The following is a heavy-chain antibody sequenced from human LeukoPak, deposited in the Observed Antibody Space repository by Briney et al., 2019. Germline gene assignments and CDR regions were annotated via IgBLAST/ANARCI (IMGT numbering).Heavy chain of an antibody. D-gene: IGHD2-15*01. CDR3: ARSGLIRFDY. J-gene: IGHJ4*02. CDR2: ISSSSSYI. V-gene: IGHV3-21*04. CDR1: GASIFSGNW. Sequence: ETLSLTCAVSGASIFSGNWWSWVRQPPGKGLEWVSFISSSSSYIYYADSVKGRVTISRDNSKNTLYLQMNSLRAEDTAVYYCARSGLIRFDYWGQGTLVTVSS.